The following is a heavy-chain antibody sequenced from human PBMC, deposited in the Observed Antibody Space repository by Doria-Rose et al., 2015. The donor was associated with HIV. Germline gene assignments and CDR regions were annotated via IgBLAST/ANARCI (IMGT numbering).Heavy chain of an antibody. Sequence: EVQLVESGGGLVRPGGSLRLSCATSGFTFSSHRINWVRQAPGKGLEWVSSISSISAYINYADSVRGRFTISRDNARNSLYLQMDSLRAEDTAIYYCATGVTLDYWGQGTLVTVSS. CDR3: ATGVTLDY. J-gene: IGHJ4*02. CDR1: GFTFSSHR. V-gene: IGHV3-21*01. CDR2: ISSISAYI. D-gene: IGHD3-10*01.